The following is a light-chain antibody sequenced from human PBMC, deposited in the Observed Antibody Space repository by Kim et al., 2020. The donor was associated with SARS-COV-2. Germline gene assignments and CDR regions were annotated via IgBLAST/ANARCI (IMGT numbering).Light chain of an antibody. J-gene: IGKJ1*01. CDR2: GAS. V-gene: IGKV3-15*01. Sequence: EVVLTQYPATLSVSPGEGVTLSCRASQSVNSNLAWYQQKPGQGPRLLIYGASSRATGVPARFRGSGSGTEFTLTISSLQSEDFAVYFCQEYNDWPPWTFGQGTKVDIK. CDR1: QSVNSN. CDR3: QEYNDWPPWT.